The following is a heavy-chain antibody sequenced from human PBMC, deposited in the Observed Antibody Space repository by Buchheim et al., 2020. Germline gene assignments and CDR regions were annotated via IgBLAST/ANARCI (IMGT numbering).Heavy chain of an antibody. CDR2: IKQDGSEK. J-gene: IGHJ6*03. V-gene: IGHV3-7*01. CDR1: GFTFKNHW. CDR3: ARSTGFRMDV. Sequence: EVQLVESGGGLVQPGGSQRLSCAASGFTFKNHWINWVRQAPGKGLEWVANIKQDGSEKYYVDSVKGRLTISRENAKNSLYLQMNSMRAEDTAVYYCARSTGFRMDVWGKGTT. D-gene: IGHD1-14*01.